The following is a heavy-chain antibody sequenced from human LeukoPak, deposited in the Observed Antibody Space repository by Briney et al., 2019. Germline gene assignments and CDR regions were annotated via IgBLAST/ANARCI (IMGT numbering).Heavy chain of an antibody. J-gene: IGHJ6*02. Sequence: GGSLRLSCAASGFTVSSNYMSWVRQAPGKGLEWVSVIYSGGSTYYADSVKGRFTISRHNSKNTLYLQMNSLRAEDTAVYYCTYQYYYGSGSYLYYYGMGVWGQGTTVTVSS. CDR1: GFTVSSNY. D-gene: IGHD3-10*01. CDR2: IYSGGST. CDR3: TYQYYYGSGSYLYYYGMGV. V-gene: IGHV3-53*04.